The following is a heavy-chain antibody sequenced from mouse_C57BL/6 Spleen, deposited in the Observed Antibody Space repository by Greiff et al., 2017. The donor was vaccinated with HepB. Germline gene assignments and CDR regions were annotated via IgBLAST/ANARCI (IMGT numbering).Heavy chain of an antibody. CDR2: INPSSGYT. CDR3: ARGNYGSSYDWYFDV. V-gene: IGHV1-7*01. Sequence: QVQLQQQSGAELAKPGASVKLSCKASGYTFTSYWMHWVKQRPGQGLEWIGYINPSSGYTKYNQKFKDKATLTADKSSSTAYMQLSSLTYEDSAVYYCARGNYGSSYDWYFDVWGTGTTVTVSS. J-gene: IGHJ1*03. CDR1: GYTFTSYW. D-gene: IGHD1-1*01.